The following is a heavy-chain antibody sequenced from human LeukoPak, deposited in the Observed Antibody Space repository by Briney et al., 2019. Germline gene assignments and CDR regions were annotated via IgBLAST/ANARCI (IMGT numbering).Heavy chain of an antibody. CDR3: ARDHLTTIFGVLIFNAIDF. CDR2: IKQDGSEK. D-gene: IGHD3-3*01. CDR1: GFTFSRSW. J-gene: IGHJ4*02. Sequence: GGSLRLSCAASGFTFSRSWMSWVRRAPGKGLEWVANIKQDGSEKYYVDSVKGRFTISRDNARNSVYLQMNSLRAEDTAVYYCARDHLTTIFGVLIFNAIDFWGQGTLVAVSS. V-gene: IGHV3-7*01.